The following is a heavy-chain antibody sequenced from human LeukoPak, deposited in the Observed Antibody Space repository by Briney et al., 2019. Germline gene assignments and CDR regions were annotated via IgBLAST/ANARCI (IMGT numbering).Heavy chain of an antibody. CDR3: AVVDTAMVIDY. CDR1: GYTFTSYG. Sequence: ASVKVSCKASGYTFTSYGISWVRQTPGQGLEWMGWISAYNGNTNYAQKFQGRVTMTRDTSISTAYMELSRLRSDDTAVYYCAVVDTAMVIDYWGQGTLVTVSS. J-gene: IGHJ4*02. V-gene: IGHV1-18*01. CDR2: ISAYNGNT. D-gene: IGHD5-18*01.